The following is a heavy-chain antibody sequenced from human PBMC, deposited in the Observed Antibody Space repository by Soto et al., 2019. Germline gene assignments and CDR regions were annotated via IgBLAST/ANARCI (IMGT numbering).Heavy chain of an antibody. D-gene: IGHD3-10*01. V-gene: IGHV4-61*08. J-gene: IGHJ4*02. Sequence: PSETLFLTCTVSGGSISSGDYYWSWIRQPPGKGLEWIGYIYYSGSTNYNPSLKSRVTISVDTSKNQFSLKLSYVTAAETAVYYCARMGKFGELIWGQGTLVTVSS. CDR1: GGSISSGDYY. CDR2: IYYSGST. CDR3: ARMGKFGELI.